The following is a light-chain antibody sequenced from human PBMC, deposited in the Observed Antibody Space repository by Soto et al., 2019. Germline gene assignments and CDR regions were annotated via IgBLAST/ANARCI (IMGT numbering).Light chain of an antibody. CDR2: GAS. J-gene: IGKJ1*01. CDR1: QSVSSSY. Sequence: EIVLTQSPATLSLSPGERATLSCRASQSVSSSYLAWYQQKPGQAPRLLIYGASSRATGIPDRFSGSGSGTDFTITISSLEPEDFAVYYCQQYGSSPPWTFGQGTKVEIK. V-gene: IGKV3-20*01. CDR3: QQYGSSPPWT.